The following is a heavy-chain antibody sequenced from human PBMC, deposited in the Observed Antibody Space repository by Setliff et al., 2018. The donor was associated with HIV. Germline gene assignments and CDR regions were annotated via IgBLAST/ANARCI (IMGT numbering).Heavy chain of an antibody. Sequence: SETLSLTCGVSGGSISDSKYYWSWIRQPPGKGLEFIGSIYRTGKTYYNLSLKSRLTMSLDTSKNQFSLNLSSVTAADTAVYYCASRVYYYDESAILREEGFVPWGQGTRVTVS. J-gene: IGHJ5*02. CDR3: ASRVYYYDESAILREEGFVP. D-gene: IGHD3-22*01. CDR1: GGSISDSKYY. V-gene: IGHV4-39*01. CDR2: IYRTGKT.